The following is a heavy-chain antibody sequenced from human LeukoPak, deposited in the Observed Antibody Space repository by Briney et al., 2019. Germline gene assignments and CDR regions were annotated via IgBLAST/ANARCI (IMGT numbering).Heavy chain of an antibody. CDR2: IYYSGST. CDR3: ARGTYYYYMDV. V-gene: IGHV4-59*01. Sequence: SETLSLTCTVSGGSISSYYWSWIRQPPGKGLEWIGYIYYSGSTNYNPSLKSRVTISVDTSKNQFSLKLSSVTAADTAVYYCARGTYYYYMDVWGKGTTVTVSS. J-gene: IGHJ6*03. CDR1: GGSISSYY.